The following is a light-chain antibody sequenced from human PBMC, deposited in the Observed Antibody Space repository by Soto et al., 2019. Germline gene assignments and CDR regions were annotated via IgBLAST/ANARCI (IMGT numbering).Light chain of an antibody. V-gene: IGLV2-14*03. Sequence: QSALTQPASVSGSRGQSITISCTGTSSDIGDYNYVSWYKQYPGKAPKLIIFEVTNRPAGISNRFSGSKSGNTASLTISGLQAEDEADYYCSSFTRGSTPCFFGSGTKLTVL. CDR1: SSDIGDYNY. CDR2: EVT. CDR3: SSFTRGSTPCF. J-gene: IGLJ1*01.